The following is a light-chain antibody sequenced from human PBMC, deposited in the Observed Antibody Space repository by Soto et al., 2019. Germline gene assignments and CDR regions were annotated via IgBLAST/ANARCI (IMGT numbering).Light chain of an antibody. Sequence: QYALTQPRSVSGSPGQSVTISCTGTSSDVGGYNHVSWYQQHPGKAPKLMIYDVSKRPSGVPDRFSGSKSGNTASLTISGLQAEDEADYYCCSYAGSYTLGVFGGGTKLTVL. CDR2: DVS. CDR1: SSDVGGYNH. J-gene: IGLJ2*01. CDR3: CSYAGSYTLGV. V-gene: IGLV2-11*01.